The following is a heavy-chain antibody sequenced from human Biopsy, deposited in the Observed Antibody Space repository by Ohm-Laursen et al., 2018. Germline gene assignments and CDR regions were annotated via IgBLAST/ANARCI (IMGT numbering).Heavy chain of an antibody. J-gene: IGHJ4*02. V-gene: IGHV1-69*17. CDR2: IIAVSGLV. CDR1: GGTFSNYA. CDR3: ATPFQYYDSWGGYPPFDH. Sequence: SSVKVSCKASGGTFSNYAISWVRQAPGEGLEWMGGIIAVSGLVNYAPKFRGRVSITADKSTTTAYMELSNLKSEDTAVYYCATPFQYYDSWGGYPPFDHWGQGTLVTVSS. D-gene: IGHD3-3*01.